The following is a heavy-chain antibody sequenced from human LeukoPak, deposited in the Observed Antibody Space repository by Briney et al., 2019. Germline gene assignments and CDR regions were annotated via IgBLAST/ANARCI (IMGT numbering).Heavy chain of an antibody. J-gene: IGHJ4*02. V-gene: IGHV3-11*05. Sequence: PGGSLRLFCAASGFTFSDYYISWIRQAPGKGLEWVSYISSSSSYTNYADSVKGRFTISRDNAKYSLYLQMNSLRAEDTAVYYCARDRNYYDSSGYKDFDYWGQGTLVTVSS. CDR1: GFTFSDYY. CDR3: ARDRNYYDSSGYKDFDY. D-gene: IGHD3-22*01. CDR2: ISSSSSYT.